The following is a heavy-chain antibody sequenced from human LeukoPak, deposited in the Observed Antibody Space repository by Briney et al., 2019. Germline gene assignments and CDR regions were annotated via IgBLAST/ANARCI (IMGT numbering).Heavy chain of an antibody. CDR2: TYYSGST. V-gene: IGHV4-39*07. CDR3: ARDLGYSGFDWAP. Sequence: PSETLSLTCTVSGGSITSSSYYWGWIRQPPGKGLEWIGSTYYSGSTYYNPTLKSRVTISVDTSKNLFSLNLTSVTAADAAVYYCARDLGYSGFDWAPWGQGTLVTVSS. J-gene: IGHJ5*02. D-gene: IGHD5-12*01. CDR1: GGSITSSSYY.